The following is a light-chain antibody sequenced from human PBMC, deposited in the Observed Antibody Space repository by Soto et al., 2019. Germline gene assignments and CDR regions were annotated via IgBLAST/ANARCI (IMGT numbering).Light chain of an antibody. CDR2: GTS. Sequence: EIVLTQSPDTLSLSPGERATLSCRASQSVSSSYLAWYQQTPGQAPRLLIYGTSNRATGIPDRFSGSGSGTDFTLTISRLELEDFAASYSQLYGNYRWTSPQGPKV. J-gene: IGKJ1*01. CDR3: QLYGNYRWT. CDR1: QSVSSSY. V-gene: IGKV3-20*01.